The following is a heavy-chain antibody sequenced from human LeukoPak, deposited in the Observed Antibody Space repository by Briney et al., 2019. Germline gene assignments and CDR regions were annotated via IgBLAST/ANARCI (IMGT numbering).Heavy chain of an antibody. Sequence: PGRSLRLSCAASGFTFSSYGMHWVRQAPGKGLEWVAVISYDGSNKYYADSVKGRFTISRDNAKNSLYLQMNSLRAEDTAVYFCAGGRGWLVDYWGQGTRVTVSS. CDR3: AGGRGWLVDY. V-gene: IGHV3-30*03. D-gene: IGHD3-22*01. CDR2: ISYDGSNK. J-gene: IGHJ4*02. CDR1: GFTFSSYG.